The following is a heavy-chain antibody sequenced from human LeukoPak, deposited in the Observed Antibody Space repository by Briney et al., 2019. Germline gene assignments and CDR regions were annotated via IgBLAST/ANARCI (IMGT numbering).Heavy chain of an antibody. V-gene: IGHV3-48*03. J-gene: IGHJ4*02. Sequence: GGSLRLSCAASGFTFSSYAMHWVRQAPGKGLEWVSYISSSGSTIYYADSVKGRFTISRDNAKNSLYLQMNSLRAEDTAVYYCARERLRYFDYWGQGTLVTVSS. CDR3: ARERLRYFDY. CDR2: ISSSGSTI. CDR1: GFTFSSYA. D-gene: IGHD3-9*01.